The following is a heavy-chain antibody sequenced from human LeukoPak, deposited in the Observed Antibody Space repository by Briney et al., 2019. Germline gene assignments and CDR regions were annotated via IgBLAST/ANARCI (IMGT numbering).Heavy chain of an antibody. Sequence: ASVKVSCKASGYTFTSYGISWVRQAPGQGLEWMGWSSAYNGNRNYAQNFQGRVTMTTDTSTSTAYMELRSLRSDDTAVYYCATDAVWFGELYVYWGQGTLVTVSS. V-gene: IGHV1-18*01. D-gene: IGHD3-10*01. CDR3: ATDAVWFGELYVY. CDR1: GYTFTSYG. J-gene: IGHJ4*02. CDR2: SSAYNGNR.